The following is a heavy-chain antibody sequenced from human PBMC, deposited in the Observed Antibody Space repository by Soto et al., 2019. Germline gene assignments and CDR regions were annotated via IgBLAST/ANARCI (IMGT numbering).Heavy chain of an antibody. J-gene: IGHJ6*04. CDR3: ARHPYYYYGMVV. CDR2: IDPSDSYT. Sequence: PRESLNISCKGSGYSFTSYWISWVRQMPGKGLEWMGRIDPSDSYTNYSPSFQGHVTISADKSISTAYMQWSSLKASDTAMYYCARHPYYYYGMVVWGKGTTVKVSS. CDR1: GYSFTSYW. V-gene: IGHV5-10-1*01.